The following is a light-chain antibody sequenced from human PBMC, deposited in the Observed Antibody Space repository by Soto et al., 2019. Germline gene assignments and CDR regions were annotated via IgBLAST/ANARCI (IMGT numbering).Light chain of an antibody. CDR2: GSS. V-gene: IGLV1-40*01. J-gene: IGLJ2*01. Sequence: QPVLTQPPSASGAPGQRVTISCTGSSSNIGAGHVVHWYQQFPGRAPNLLIYGSSNRPSGVPDRFSGSKSGTSASLAITGLQAEDEADYYCQSYDNGLSASVFGGGTKLTVL. CDR1: SSNIGAGHV. CDR3: QSYDNGLSASV.